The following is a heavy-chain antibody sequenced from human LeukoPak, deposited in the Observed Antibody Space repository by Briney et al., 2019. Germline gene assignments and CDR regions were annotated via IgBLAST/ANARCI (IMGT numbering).Heavy chain of an antibody. CDR2: ISSRSTYI. V-gene: IGHV3-21*01. J-gene: IGHJ4*02. D-gene: IGHD4-17*01. Sequence: GGSLRLSCAASELTFSSYGMIWVRQAPGKGLEWVSSISSRSTYISYADSVKGRLTISRDNAKNSLYLQMNSLRAEDTAVYFCARGRTTGDNYFDYWGQGTLVTVSS. CDR1: ELTFSSYG. CDR3: ARGRTTGDNYFDY.